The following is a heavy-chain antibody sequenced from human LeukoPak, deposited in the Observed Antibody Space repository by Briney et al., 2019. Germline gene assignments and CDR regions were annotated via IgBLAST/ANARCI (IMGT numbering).Heavy chain of an antibody. CDR1: GFTFSSHG. CDR3: ARDLLGYSHDAYYFDF. CDR2: IWYDGSKK. J-gene: IGHJ4*02. D-gene: IGHD5-18*01. V-gene: IGHV3-33*01. Sequence: PGGSLRLSCAASGFTFSSHGMHWVRQAPGKGLEWVAVIWYDGSKKYHADSVKGRFTISRDNSKNTLYLQMNSLRAEDTAVYYCARDLLGYSHDAYYFDFWGQGTLVTVSS.